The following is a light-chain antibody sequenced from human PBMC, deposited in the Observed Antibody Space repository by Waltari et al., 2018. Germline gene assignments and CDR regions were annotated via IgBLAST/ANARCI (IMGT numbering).Light chain of an antibody. V-gene: IGLV2-11*03. Sequence: QQYPGKAPEVIIYDVTKWPPGVPDRFSGSKSGNTASLTISGLQAEDEAEYYCCSYAGSHTPQWIFGGGTKLTVL. J-gene: IGLJ2*01. CDR3: CSYAGSHTPQWI. CDR2: DVT.